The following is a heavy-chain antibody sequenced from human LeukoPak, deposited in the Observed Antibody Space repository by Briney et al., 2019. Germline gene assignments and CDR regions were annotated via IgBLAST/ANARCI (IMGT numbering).Heavy chain of an antibody. V-gene: IGHV5-10-1*01. CDR2: IDPSDSYT. CDR1: GYSFTSYW. J-gene: IGHJ4*02. CDR3: ARHRQGGRQQLAFDY. Sequence: GESLRISCKGSGYSFTSYWISWVRQMPGKGVEWMGRIDPSDSYTNYSPSFQGHVTISADKSISTAYLQWSSLKASDTAMYYCARHRQGGRQQLAFDYWGQGTLVTVSS. D-gene: IGHD6-13*01.